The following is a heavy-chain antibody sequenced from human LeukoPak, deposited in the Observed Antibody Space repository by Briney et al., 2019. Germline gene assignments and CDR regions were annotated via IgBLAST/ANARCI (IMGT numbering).Heavy chain of an antibody. V-gene: IGHV5-51*01. J-gene: IGHJ4*02. CDR2: IYPGDSDT. CDR1: GYSFTTYW. Sequence: GESLKISCKGSGYSFTTYWIAWVRQMPGKGLEWMGIIYPGDSDTRYSPSFQGQVTISADKSISTAYLQWSSLKASDTAMYYCARKYSYGSGDLDYWGQGTLVTVSS. D-gene: IGHD5-18*01. CDR3: ARKYSYGSGDLDY.